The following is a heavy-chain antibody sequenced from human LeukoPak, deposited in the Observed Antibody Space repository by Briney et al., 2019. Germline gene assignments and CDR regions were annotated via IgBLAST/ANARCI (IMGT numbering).Heavy chain of an antibody. Sequence: GGSLRLSCSASGFTFSSSWMHWVRQAPGKGLVWVSRIKSDGSGTIYADSVKGRFTISRDNAKNTLYLQMNSLRVDDTAVYYCARDPGDTTLVYDYWGQGTLVTVSS. CDR1: GFTFSSSW. D-gene: IGHD1-1*01. CDR2: IKSDGSGT. J-gene: IGHJ4*02. V-gene: IGHV3-74*01. CDR3: ARDPGDTTLVYDY.